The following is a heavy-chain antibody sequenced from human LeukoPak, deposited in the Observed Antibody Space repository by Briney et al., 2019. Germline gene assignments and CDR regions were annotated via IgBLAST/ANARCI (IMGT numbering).Heavy chain of an antibody. CDR1: GFAFSAYG. D-gene: IGHD3-10*01. V-gene: IGHV3-64D*06. CDR3: VKDQSGSGSW. J-gene: IGHJ4*02. Sequence: GGSLRLSCSASGFAFSAYGMHWVRQAPGKGLEYVSSISSDGGSTYYADSVQARFTISRDNSKNTLYRQVNSLRAEDTAVYYCVKDQSGSGSWWGQGTLVTVSS. CDR2: ISSDGGST.